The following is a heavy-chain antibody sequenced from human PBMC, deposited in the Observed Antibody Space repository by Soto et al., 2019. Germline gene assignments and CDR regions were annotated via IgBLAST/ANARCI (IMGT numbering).Heavy chain of an antibody. Sequence: ASVKVSCKVSGYTLTELSMHWVRQAPGKGLEWMGGFDPEDGETIYAQRFQGRVTMTEDTSTDTAYMELSSLRSEDTAVYYCATALVAARLFDYWGQGTLVTVSS. V-gene: IGHV1-24*01. CDR2: FDPEDGET. J-gene: IGHJ4*02. CDR1: GYTLTELS. D-gene: IGHD6-6*01. CDR3: ATALVAARLFDY.